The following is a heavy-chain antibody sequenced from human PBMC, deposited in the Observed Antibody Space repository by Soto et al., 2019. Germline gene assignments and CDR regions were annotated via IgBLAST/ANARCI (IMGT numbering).Heavy chain of an antibody. CDR1: GYTFINHG. V-gene: IGHV1-18*04. CDR2: VSGSNGKT. CDR3: ARDFYPLAYYFDP. Sequence: GASVKVSCKASGYTFINHGISWVRQAPGQGLEWMGWVSGSNGKTKYARKFQGRVTMTRETSTSTAHMELRNLTSDDTAVYFCARDFYPLAYYFDPWGQGTLVTVSS. J-gene: IGHJ4*02.